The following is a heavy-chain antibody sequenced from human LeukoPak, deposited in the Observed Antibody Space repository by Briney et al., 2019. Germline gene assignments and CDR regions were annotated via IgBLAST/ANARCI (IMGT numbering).Heavy chain of an antibody. CDR3: AREDGDYYEGYFDY. CDR1: GYSISSGYY. V-gene: IGHV4-38-2*02. J-gene: IGHJ4*02. CDR2: IYHSGSN. D-gene: IGHD3-22*01. Sequence: SETLSLTCAVSGYSISSGYYWGWIRQPPGKALEWIGSIYHSGSNYYNPSLKSRVTISVDTSKNQCSLKLSSVTAADTAVYYCAREDGDYYEGYFDYWGQGTLVTVSS.